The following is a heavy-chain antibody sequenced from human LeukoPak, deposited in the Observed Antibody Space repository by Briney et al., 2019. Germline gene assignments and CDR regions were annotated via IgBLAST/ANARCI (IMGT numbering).Heavy chain of an antibody. CDR3: AKATGVDFWSGANYFDY. J-gene: IGHJ4*02. CDR2: ISWNSGSI. D-gene: IGHD3-3*01. Sequence: PGGSLRLSCAASGFTFDDYGMHWVRQAPGKGLEWVSGISWNSGSIGYADSVKGRFTISRDNAKNSLYLQMNSLRAEDTALYYCAKATGVDFWSGANYFDYWGQGTLVTVSS. V-gene: IGHV3-9*01. CDR1: GFTFDDYG.